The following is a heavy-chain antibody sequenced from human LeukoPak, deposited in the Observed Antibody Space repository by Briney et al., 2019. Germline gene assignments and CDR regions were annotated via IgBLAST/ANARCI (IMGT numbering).Heavy chain of an antibody. J-gene: IGHJ6*02. D-gene: IGHD2-2*01. Sequence: ASVKVSCKASGYTFTVYYMHWVRQAPGQGLEWMGWINPNTGGTNYAQQFQGRVTMTRDTSISTAYMELSGLRSHDTAVYYCARVGGYCTTARCSYGMDVWGQGTTVTVSS. V-gene: IGHV1-2*02. CDR1: GYTFTVYY. CDR3: ARVGGYCTTARCSYGMDV. CDR2: INPNTGGT.